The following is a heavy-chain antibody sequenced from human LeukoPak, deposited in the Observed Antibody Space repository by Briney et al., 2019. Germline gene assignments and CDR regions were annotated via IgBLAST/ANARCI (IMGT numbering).Heavy chain of an antibody. CDR2: IYTSGST. Sequence: SETLSLTCTVSGGSISSGSYYWSWIRQPAGKGLEWIGRIYTSGSTNYNPSLKSRVTISVDTSKNQFSLKLSSVTAADTAVYYCARDYYDSSGYLSRGYYYYYMDVWGKGTTVTVSS. J-gene: IGHJ6*03. CDR1: GGSISSGSYY. D-gene: IGHD3-22*01. V-gene: IGHV4-61*02. CDR3: ARDYYDSSGYLSRGYYYYYMDV.